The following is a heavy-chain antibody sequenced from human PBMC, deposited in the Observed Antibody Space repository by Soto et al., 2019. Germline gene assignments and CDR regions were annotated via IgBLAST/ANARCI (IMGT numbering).Heavy chain of an antibody. D-gene: IGHD3-22*01. CDR2: IKSKTDGGTT. Sequence: GSLRLSCAASGFTFSNAWMSWVRQSPGKGLEWVGRIKSKTDGGTTDYAAPVKGRFTISRDDSKNTLYLQMNSLKTEDTAVYYCTTGDYYDSSGYYYEGAFDIWGQGTMVTVSS. CDR1: GFTFSNAW. V-gene: IGHV3-15*01. CDR3: TTGDYYDSSGYYYEGAFDI. J-gene: IGHJ3*02.